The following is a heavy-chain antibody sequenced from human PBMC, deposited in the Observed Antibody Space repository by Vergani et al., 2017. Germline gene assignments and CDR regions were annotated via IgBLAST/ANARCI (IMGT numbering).Heavy chain of an antibody. Sequence: QVQLQESGPGLVKPSETLSLTCTVSGGSISSYYWSWIRQPPGKGLEWIGYIYYSGSTNYNPSLKRRVTISVDTYKNQFSLKLSSVTAADTAVYYCARLYYDFWGGRGDWFDPWGQGTLVTVSS. V-gene: IGHV4-59*01. J-gene: IGHJ5*02. CDR2: IYYSGST. D-gene: IGHD3-3*01. CDR1: GGSISSYY. CDR3: ARLYYDFWGGRGDWFDP.